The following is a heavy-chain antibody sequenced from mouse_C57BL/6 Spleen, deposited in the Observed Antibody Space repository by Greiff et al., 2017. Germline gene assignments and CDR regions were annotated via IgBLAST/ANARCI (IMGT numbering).Heavy chain of an antibody. CDR1: GYAFSSYW. CDR2: IYPGDGDT. D-gene: IGHD1-1*01. CDR3: ARGGGYYGSSYVFDY. Sequence: VELMESGAELVKPGASVKISCKASGYAFSSYWMNWVKQRPGKGLEWIGQIYPGDGDTNYNGKFKGKATLTADKSSSTAYMQLSSLTSEDSAVYFCARGGGYYGSSYVFDYWGQGTTLTVSS. V-gene: IGHV1-80*01. J-gene: IGHJ2*01.